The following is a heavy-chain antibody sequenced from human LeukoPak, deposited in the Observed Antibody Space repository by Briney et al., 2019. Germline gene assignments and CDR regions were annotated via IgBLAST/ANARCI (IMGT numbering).Heavy chain of an antibody. Sequence: GGSLRLSCAASGFTFSSCEMNWVRQAPGKGLECVSYISSSGSIISYADSVKGRFTISRDNAKNSLYLQMNSLRAEDTAVYYCARGKGRYGLDVWGQGTTVTVSS. CDR3: ARGKGRYGLDV. D-gene: IGHD3-10*01. CDR1: GFTFSSCE. CDR2: ISSSGSII. J-gene: IGHJ6*02. V-gene: IGHV3-48*03.